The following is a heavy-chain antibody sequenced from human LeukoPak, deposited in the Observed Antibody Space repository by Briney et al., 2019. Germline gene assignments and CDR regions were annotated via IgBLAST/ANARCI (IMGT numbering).Heavy chain of an antibody. CDR3: VRERSVKARQEGGHRYYYYMDV. D-gene: IGHD6-6*01. CDR1: KFIFGNYT. CDR2: ISGGSRSI. Sequence: PGGSLRLSCAASKFIFGNYTMNCVRQAPGKGLEWVSSISGGSRSIYYADSVKGRFTTSRDDAKDSLSLQMNSLRAEDTGVYYCVRERSVKARQEGGHRYYYYMDVWGNGTTVTVSS. J-gene: IGHJ6*03. V-gene: IGHV3-21*04.